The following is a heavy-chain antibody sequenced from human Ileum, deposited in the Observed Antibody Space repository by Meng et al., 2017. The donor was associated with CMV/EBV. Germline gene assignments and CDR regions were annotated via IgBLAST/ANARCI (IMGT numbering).Heavy chain of an antibody. D-gene: IGHD6-6*01. CDR3: ARGPHRRSARLSTDY. CDR2: ISTYNGDT. Sequence: ASVKVSCKASGYTFTSYGISWMRQAPGQGLEWVAWISTYNGDTNYAQKVQGRVTLTTDTSTNTAYMEQGSLTSDDTAMYYCARGPHRRSARLSTDYWGQGTQVTVSS. J-gene: IGHJ4*02. CDR1: GYTFTSYG. V-gene: IGHV1-18*01.